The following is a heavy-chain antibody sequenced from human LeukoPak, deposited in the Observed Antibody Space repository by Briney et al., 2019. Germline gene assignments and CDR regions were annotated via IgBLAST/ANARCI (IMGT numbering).Heavy chain of an antibody. J-gene: IGHJ4*02. D-gene: IGHD3-10*01. Sequence: PGGSLRLSCAASGFTFSSYEMNWVRQAPGKGLEWVSYISSSGSTIYYADSVKGRLTISRDNAKNSLYLQMNSLRAEDTAVYYCARGEYGSGSYHIDYWGQGTLVTVSS. CDR3: ARGEYGSGSYHIDY. CDR1: GFTFSSYE. CDR2: ISSSGSTI. V-gene: IGHV3-48*03.